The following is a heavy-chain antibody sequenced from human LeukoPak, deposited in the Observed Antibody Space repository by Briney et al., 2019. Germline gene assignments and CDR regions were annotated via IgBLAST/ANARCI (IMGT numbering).Heavy chain of an antibody. CDR2: IIPIFGTA. CDR1: GGTFSSYA. CDR3: ARTLGYCSSTSCYESYYMDV. Sequence: SVKVSCKASGGTFSSYAISWVRQAPGQGLEWMGGIIPIFGTANYAQKFQGRVTITADKSTSTAYMELSSLRSEDTAVYYCARTLGYCSSTSCYESYYMDVWGKGTTVTISS. V-gene: IGHV1-69*06. J-gene: IGHJ6*03. D-gene: IGHD2-2*01.